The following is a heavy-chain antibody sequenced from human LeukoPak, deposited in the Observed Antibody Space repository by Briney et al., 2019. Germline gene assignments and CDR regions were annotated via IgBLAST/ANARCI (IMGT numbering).Heavy chain of an antibody. Sequence: PGGSLRLSCAASGFTFSSYSMNWVRQAPGKGLEWVSYISSSSSTIYYADSVKGRFTISRDNAKNSLYLQMNSLRAEDTAVYYCASSSTPTIFGYFDYWGQGTLVTVSS. D-gene: IGHD3-3*01. J-gene: IGHJ4*02. V-gene: IGHV3-48*01. CDR2: ISSSSSTI. CDR3: ASSSTPTIFGYFDY. CDR1: GFTFSSYS.